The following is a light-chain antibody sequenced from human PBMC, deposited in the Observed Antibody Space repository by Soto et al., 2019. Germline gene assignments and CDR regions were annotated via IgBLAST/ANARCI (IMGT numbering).Light chain of an antibody. CDR1: QGISSY. CDR3: QQLSSYPLT. J-gene: IGKJ4*01. Sequence: EIVLIQLASFLSASVGDRVTITCRASQGISSYLAWYQQKPGEAPKLLIYAASTLQTGVPSRFSGSGSGTEFTLTISSLQPEDFATYYCQQLSSYPLTFGGGTKVDIK. CDR2: AAS. V-gene: IGKV1-9*01.